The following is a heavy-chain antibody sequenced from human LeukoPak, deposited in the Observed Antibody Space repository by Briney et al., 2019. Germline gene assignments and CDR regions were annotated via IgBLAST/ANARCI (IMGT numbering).Heavy chain of an antibody. D-gene: IGHD2-15*01. V-gene: IGHV4-34*01. CDR1: GFTFSSYW. Sequence: GSLRLSCAASGFTFSSYWMHWVRQAPGKGLEWIGEINHSGSTNYNPSLKSRVTISVDTSKNQFSLKLSSVTAADTAVYYCARLLATRIDYWGQGTLVTVSS. CDR3: ARLLATRIDY. CDR2: INHSGST. J-gene: IGHJ4*02.